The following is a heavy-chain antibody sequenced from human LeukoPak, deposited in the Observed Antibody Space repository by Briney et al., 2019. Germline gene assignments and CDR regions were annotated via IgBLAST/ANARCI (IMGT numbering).Heavy chain of an antibody. CDR2: ISAYNGNT. J-gene: IGHJ4*02. CDR3: ARGTDTGYPRIDY. D-gene: IGHD3-9*01. Sequence: GWISAYNGNTKYAQRFQGRVTMTTDTSTSTAYMDLRSLRSDDTAVYYCARGTDTGYPRIDYWGQGTLVTVSS. V-gene: IGHV1-18*01.